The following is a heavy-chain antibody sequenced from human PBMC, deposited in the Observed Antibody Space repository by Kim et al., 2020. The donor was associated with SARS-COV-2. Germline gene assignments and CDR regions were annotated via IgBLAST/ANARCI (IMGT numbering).Heavy chain of an antibody. CDR2: IHSGGRT. CDR3: ARISVTRGDY. J-gene: IGHJ4*02. Sequence: GGSLRLSCAASGFSVSNDYMSWVRQAPGAGLEWVSTIHSGGRTAYADSVKGRFTISRDNSKNTVHLQMNSLRAEDTAIYYCARISVTRGDYWGQGTLLTVSS. D-gene: IGHD5-18*01. CDR1: GFSVSNDY. V-gene: IGHV3-53*01.